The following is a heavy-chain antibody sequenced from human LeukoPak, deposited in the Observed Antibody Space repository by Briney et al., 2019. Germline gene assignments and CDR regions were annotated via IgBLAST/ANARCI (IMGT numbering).Heavy chain of an antibody. CDR3: ARGRAVAEY. D-gene: IGHD6-19*01. Sequence: PSETLSLTCTVSGGSISNYYWIWIRQPAGKGLEWIGRINTGGSTNYNPSLKSRVTMSADTSKNQFSLQLSSVTATDTAVYYCARGRAVAEYWGQGTLVTVSS. CDR1: GGSISNYY. J-gene: IGHJ4*02. CDR2: INTGGST. V-gene: IGHV4-4*07.